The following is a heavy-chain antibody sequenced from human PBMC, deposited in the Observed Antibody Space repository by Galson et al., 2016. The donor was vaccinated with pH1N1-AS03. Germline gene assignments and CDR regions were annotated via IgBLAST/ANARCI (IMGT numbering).Heavy chain of an antibody. J-gene: IGHJ5*02. Sequence: SETLSLTCTVSGGSINDHYWSWIRQPPGKGLEWVACVHSSGATNYNPSLKGRVTISLDTSKNQFSLKLSSLTAAETASYYCARDRCFSGWSYEGWFDPWGPGTLVTVSS. CDR2: VHSSGAT. V-gene: IGHV4-59*11. D-gene: IGHD1-26*01. CDR3: ARDRCFSGWSYEGWFDP. CDR1: GGSINDHY.